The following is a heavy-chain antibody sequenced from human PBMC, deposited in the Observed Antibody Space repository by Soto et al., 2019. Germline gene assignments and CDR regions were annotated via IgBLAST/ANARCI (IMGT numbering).Heavy chain of an antibody. CDR1: GDSISRGAYY. D-gene: IGHD3-10*01. CDR2: ISNSGRT. CDR3: VRVGNYYGSGNPRPHYDYPMDV. V-gene: IGHV4-31*03. Sequence: ASETLSLTCTVSGDSISRGAYYWTWIRQHPVKGLEWIGYISNSGRTYYNPSLKSRLTISLDSAENQFSVRLTSVTAADTAMYYCVRVGNYYGSGNPRPHYDYPMDVWGQGSTVT. J-gene: IGHJ6*02.